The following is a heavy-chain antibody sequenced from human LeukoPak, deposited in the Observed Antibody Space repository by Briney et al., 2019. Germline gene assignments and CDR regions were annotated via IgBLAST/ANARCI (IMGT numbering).Heavy chain of an antibody. D-gene: IGHD1-26*01. CDR2: IYHSGST. J-gene: IGHJ4*02. V-gene: IGHV4-38-2*02. Sequence: PSETLSLTCAVSSYSISSGYYWGWIRQPPGKGLEWIGSIYHSGSTYYNPSLKSRVTISVDTSKNQFSLKLSSVTAADTAVYYCAREGGATQPFDYWGQGTLVTVSS. CDR3: AREGGATQPFDY. CDR1: SYSISSGYY.